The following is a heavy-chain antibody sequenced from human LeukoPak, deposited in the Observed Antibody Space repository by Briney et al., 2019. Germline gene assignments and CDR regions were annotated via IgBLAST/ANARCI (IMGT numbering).Heavy chain of an antibody. CDR1: GGSISSGSYY. D-gene: IGHD6-19*01. Sequence: SQTLSLTCTVSGGSISSGSYYWNWIRQPAGTGLEWIGRIYMSGTTNYNPSLKSRVTISVDTSKNQFSLKVTSVTAADTAVYYCARGRIAVAGTGYYFDYWGQGTPVTVSS. V-gene: IGHV4-61*02. CDR2: IYMSGTT. CDR3: ARGRIAVAGTGYYFDY. J-gene: IGHJ4*02.